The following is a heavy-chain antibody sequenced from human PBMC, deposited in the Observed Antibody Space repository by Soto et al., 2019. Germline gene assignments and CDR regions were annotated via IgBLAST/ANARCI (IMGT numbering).Heavy chain of an antibody. CDR2: IKQDGSEK. V-gene: IGHV3-7*01. J-gene: IGHJ4*02. CDR1: GYTFTNYW. Sequence: EAQLVESGGGLVQPGRSLRLSCVASGYTFTNYWMSWVRQAPGKGLEWVANIKQDGSEKYYADSAKGRFIISRDNAKTSLYLQMNSLRAEDTAVYYCARDMGVFWSGYPEGGFDYWGQGTPVTVSS. D-gene: IGHD3-3*01. CDR3: ARDMGVFWSGYPEGGFDY.